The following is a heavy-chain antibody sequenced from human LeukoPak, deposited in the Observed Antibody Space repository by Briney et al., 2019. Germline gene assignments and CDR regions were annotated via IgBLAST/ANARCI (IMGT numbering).Heavy chain of an antibody. CDR3: ARGYSYGYGLDY. J-gene: IGHJ4*02. Sequence: GGSLRLSCAASGFTFSSYTMSWVRQAPGKGLEWVSVIYSGGSTYYADSVKGRFTISRDNSKNTLYLQMNSLRAEDTAVYYCARGYSYGYGLDYWGQGTLVTVSS. CDR2: IYSGGST. V-gene: IGHV3-53*01. D-gene: IGHD5-18*01. CDR1: GFTFSSYT.